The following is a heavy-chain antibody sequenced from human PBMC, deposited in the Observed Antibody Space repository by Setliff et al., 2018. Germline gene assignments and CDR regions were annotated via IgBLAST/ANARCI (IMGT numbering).Heavy chain of an antibody. V-gene: IGHV3-23*01. D-gene: IGHD2-15*01. J-gene: IGHJ4*02. CDR2: ISGSAQTT. Sequence: GGSLRLSCVGSGFTFKDHAITWVRQAPGKGLEWVSMISGSAQTTYYADSVKGRFTISRDNSKNTVYREMNSLRAEDTAVYYCAKRGPYCSGGTCHYYFDYWGQGTLVTVSS. CDR3: AKRGPYCSGGTCHYYFDY. CDR1: GFTFKDHA.